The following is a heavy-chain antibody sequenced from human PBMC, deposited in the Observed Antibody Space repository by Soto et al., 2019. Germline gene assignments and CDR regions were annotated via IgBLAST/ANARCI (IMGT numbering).Heavy chain of an antibody. CDR2: IKQDGSEK. Sequence: PVGSLRLSCAASGFTFSSYWMSWVRKAPGKELEWVADIKQDGSEKHYVDSVKGRFTISRDNVKNSLYLQMNSLRAEDTGVYYCARDHNSPGTTGDNWGQGTLAPVSS. D-gene: IGHD2-2*01. J-gene: IGHJ4*02. CDR1: GFTFSSYW. CDR3: ARDHNSPGTTGDN. V-gene: IGHV3-7*01.